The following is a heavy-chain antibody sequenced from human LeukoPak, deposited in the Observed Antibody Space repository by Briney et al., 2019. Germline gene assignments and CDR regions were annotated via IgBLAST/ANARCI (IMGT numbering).Heavy chain of an antibody. CDR1: GYTFTSYG. Sequence: GASVKVSCKASGYTFTSYGISWVRQAPGQGLEWMGWISAYNGNTNYAQKFQGRVTITADKSTSTAYMELSSLRSEDTAVYYCARDRVDCSSTSCSYGGYYYYGMDVWGQGTTVTVSS. D-gene: IGHD2-2*01. V-gene: IGHV1-18*04. CDR2: ISAYNGNT. CDR3: ARDRVDCSSTSCSYGGYYYYGMDV. J-gene: IGHJ6*02.